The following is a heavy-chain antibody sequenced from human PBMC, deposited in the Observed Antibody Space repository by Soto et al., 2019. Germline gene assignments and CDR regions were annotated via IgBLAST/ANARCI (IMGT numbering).Heavy chain of an antibody. D-gene: IGHD6-6*01. Sequence: QVQLQQWGAGLLKPSETLSLTCAVSGGSFSCYYWSWIRQPPGKGLEWIGEINHSGSTNYNPSLKSRVTISVDTSKKQFSLKLSSVTAADTAVYYCARVAPRSPYYFRFWGQGTLVTVSS. CDR3: ARVAPRSPYYFRF. CDR2: INHSGST. CDR1: GGSFSCYY. V-gene: IGHV4-34*01. J-gene: IGHJ4*02.